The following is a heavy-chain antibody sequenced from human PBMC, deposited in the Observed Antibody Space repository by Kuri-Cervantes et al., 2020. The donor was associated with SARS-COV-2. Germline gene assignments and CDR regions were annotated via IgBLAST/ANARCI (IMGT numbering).Heavy chain of an antibody. CDR3: VRSFDH. J-gene: IGHJ4*02. V-gene: IGHV3-21*01. Sequence: GGSLRLSCAASGFTFSNYNMNWVRQAPGKGLEWVSRISRNSNYIDYADSVKGRFIISRDNAKNSLDLQMNSLGPEDTAVYYCVRSFDHWGQGHLVTVSS. CDR1: GFTFSNYN. CDR2: ISRNSNYI.